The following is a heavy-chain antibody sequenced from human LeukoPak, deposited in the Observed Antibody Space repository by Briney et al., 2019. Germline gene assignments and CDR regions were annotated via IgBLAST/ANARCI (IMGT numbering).Heavy chain of an antibody. V-gene: IGHV3-48*03. CDR1: GFTFRSYE. J-gene: IGHJ5*02. CDR3: ARDLGYSGYDYLGFDP. Sequence: GGSLRLSCAASGFTFRSYEMNWVRQAPGKGLEWVSYISSSGSTIYYADSVRGRFTISRDNAKNSLNLQMNSLRAEDTAVYYCARDLGYSGYDYLGFDPWGQGTLVTVSS. CDR2: ISSSGSTI. D-gene: IGHD5-12*01.